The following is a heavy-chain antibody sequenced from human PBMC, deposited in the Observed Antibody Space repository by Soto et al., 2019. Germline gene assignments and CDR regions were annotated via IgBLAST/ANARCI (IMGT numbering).Heavy chain of an antibody. CDR1: GYTFTSYG. CDR2: ISAYNGNT. J-gene: IGHJ4*02. CDR3: ARDGYYDSSGYRSDFDY. V-gene: IGHV1-18*01. Sequence: QVQLVQSGAEVKKPGASVKVSCKASGYTFTSYGISWVRQAPGQGLESMGWISAYNGNTNYAQKLQGRVTMTTDTSTSTAYMELRSLRSDDTAVYYCARDGYYDSSGYRSDFDYWGQGTLVTVSS. D-gene: IGHD3-22*01.